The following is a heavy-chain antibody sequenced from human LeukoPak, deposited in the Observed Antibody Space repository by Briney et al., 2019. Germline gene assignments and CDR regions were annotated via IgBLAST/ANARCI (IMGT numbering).Heavy chain of an antibody. Sequence: SETLSLTCAVYGGSFSGYYWSWIRQPPGKGLEWIGEINHSGSTNYNPSLKSRVTISVDTSKNQFSLKLSSVTAADTAVYYCARDYGDYVHYFDYWGQGTLVTVSS. CDR2: INHSGST. CDR1: GGSFSGYY. D-gene: IGHD4-17*01. V-gene: IGHV4-34*01. J-gene: IGHJ4*02. CDR3: ARDYGDYVHYFDY.